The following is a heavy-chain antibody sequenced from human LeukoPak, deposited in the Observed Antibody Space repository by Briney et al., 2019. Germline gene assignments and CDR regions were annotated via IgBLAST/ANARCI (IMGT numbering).Heavy chain of an antibody. Sequence: ASVKVSCKASGYTFPHDGIDWVRQATGQGLEWMGWMNPKSGDTAYAQKFQGRVTMTRDTSISTAYMEVSSLRSEDTAIYYCARGPVGTTDYWGQGTLVTVSS. D-gene: IGHD1-26*01. CDR3: ARGPVGTTDY. CDR1: GYTFPHDG. CDR2: MNPKSGDT. J-gene: IGHJ4*02. V-gene: IGHV1-8*01.